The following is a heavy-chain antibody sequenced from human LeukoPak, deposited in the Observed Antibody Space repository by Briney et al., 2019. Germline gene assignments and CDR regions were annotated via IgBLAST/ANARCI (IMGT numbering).Heavy chain of an antibody. J-gene: IGHJ4*02. Sequence: HPGGSLRLSCAAPGFSFSYYGVHWVRQAPGKGLEWVALISYDGSDKYFADSVKGRFSISRDNSQNTLYLQMSSLITEDTAIYYCAKDMRPYSGDRSFLFDQWGQGTLVIVSS. CDR3: AKDMRPYSGDRSFLFDQ. V-gene: IGHV3-30*18. CDR1: GFSFSYYG. D-gene: IGHD1-26*01. CDR2: ISYDGSDK.